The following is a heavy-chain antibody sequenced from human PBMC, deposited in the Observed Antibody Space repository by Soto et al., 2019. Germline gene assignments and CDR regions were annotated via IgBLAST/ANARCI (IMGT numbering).Heavy chain of an antibody. CDR1: GYTFTSYG. CDR3: ARDYWTYYYDSSGYYPDP. CDR2: ISAYNGNT. V-gene: IGHV1-18*01. D-gene: IGHD3-22*01. Sequence: ASVKVSCKASGYTFTSYGISRVRQAPGQGLEWMGWISAYNGNTNYAQKLQGRVTMTTDTSTSTAYMELRSLRSDDTAVYYCARDYWTYYYDSSGYYPDPWGQGTLVTVPQ. J-gene: IGHJ5*02.